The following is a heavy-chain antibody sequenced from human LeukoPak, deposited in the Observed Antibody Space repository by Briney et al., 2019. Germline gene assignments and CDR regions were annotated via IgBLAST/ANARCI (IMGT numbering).Heavy chain of an antibody. CDR3: ARVFARGGEITGSYYYY. J-gene: IGHJ4*02. CDR2: IIPLFGTA. Sequence: SVKVSCKASGGTISTYSVNWMRQAPGQGLEWMGGIIPLFGTANYAQKFWGRVTITTDESTSTAYMELSSLRSEDTAIYYCARVFARGGEITGSYYYYWGQGTLVTVSS. V-gene: IGHV1-69*05. CDR1: GGTISTYS. D-gene: IGHD3-10*01.